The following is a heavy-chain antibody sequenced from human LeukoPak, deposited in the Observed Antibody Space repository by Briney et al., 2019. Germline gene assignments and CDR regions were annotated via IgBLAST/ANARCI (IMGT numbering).Heavy chain of an antibody. Sequence: GASVKVSCKASGYTFTSYGISWVRQAPGQGFEWMGWISAYNGNTNYAQKLQGRVTTTTDTSTSTAYMELRSLRSDDTAVYYCARSITIFGVVTPDYYYYMDVWGKGTTVTVSS. CDR3: ARSITIFGVVTPDYYYYMDV. CDR2: ISAYNGNT. J-gene: IGHJ6*03. V-gene: IGHV1-18*01. D-gene: IGHD3-3*01. CDR1: GYTFTSYG.